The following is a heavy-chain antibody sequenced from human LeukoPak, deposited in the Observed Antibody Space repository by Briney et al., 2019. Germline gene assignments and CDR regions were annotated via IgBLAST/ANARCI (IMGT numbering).Heavy chain of an antibody. Sequence: ASVKVSCKASGYTFTGYYIHWVRQAPGQGLEWMGWINFNGAGTDYAQKFQGRVTMTRDTSISTAYMELNWLRSDDTAVYYCARGELRFLEWWGQGTLVTVSS. D-gene: IGHD3-3*01. CDR2: INFNGAGT. CDR3: ARGELRFLEW. V-gene: IGHV1-2*02. J-gene: IGHJ4*02. CDR1: GYTFTGYY.